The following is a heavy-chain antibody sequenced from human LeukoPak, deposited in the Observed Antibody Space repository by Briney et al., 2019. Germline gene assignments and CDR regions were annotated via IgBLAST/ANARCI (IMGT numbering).Heavy chain of an antibody. J-gene: IGHJ4*02. CDR2: IKQDGSEK. CDR3: ARGTSVFGELYYY. CDR1: GFTFSYAW. Sequence: PGGSLRLSCAASGFTFSYAWMSWVRQAPGKGLEWVANIKQDGSEKYYVDSVKGRFTISRDNAKNSLYLQMNSLRAEDTAVYYCARGTSVFGELYYYWGQGTLVTVSS. D-gene: IGHD3-10*02. V-gene: IGHV3-7*01.